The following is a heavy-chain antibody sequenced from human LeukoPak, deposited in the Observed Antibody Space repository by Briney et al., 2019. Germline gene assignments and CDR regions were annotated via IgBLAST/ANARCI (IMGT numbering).Heavy chain of an antibody. CDR1: GYSFSNYG. CDR3: ARDDRTVDTAMSFQR. V-gene: IGHV1-18*01. D-gene: IGHD5-18*01. CDR2: ISGYNGDT. Sequence: ASVKVSCKASGYSFSNYGINWVRQAPGQGLEWMGWISGYNGDTIYAQKLQDRVTLTIDTPTTTVYMELRSLKSDDTAVYYCARDDRTVDTAMSFQRWGQGTLVIVSS. J-gene: IGHJ1*01.